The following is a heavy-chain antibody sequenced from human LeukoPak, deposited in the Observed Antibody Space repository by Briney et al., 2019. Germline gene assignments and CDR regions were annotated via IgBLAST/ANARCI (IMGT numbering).Heavy chain of an antibody. CDR3: ARHGLGSSWFGFGY. J-gene: IGHJ4*02. V-gene: IGHV5-51*01. D-gene: IGHD6-13*01. CDR2: IYPGDSDP. CDR1: GYTFTTYW. Sequence: GESLKISCKGSGYTFTTYWIGWVRQMSGKGLEWVGIIYPGDSDPRYSPSFQGQVTISADKSISTAYLQWSSLKASDSAMYYCARHGLGSSWFGFGYWGQGTLVTVSS.